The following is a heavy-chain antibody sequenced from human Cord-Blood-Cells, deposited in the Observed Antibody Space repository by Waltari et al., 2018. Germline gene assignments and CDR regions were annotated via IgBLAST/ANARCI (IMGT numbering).Heavy chain of an antibody. D-gene: IGHD3-3*01. CDR1: GFTFSSYS. Sequence: EVQLVESGGGLVKPGGSLILSCAASGFTFSSYSMNWVRQDPGKGLEWVSSIISSSSYIYYADSVKGRFTISRDNAKNSLYLQMNSLRAEDTAVYYCARGSDYDFWSGYYKCFDYWGQGTLVTVSS. CDR2: IISSSSYI. CDR3: ARGSDYDFWSGYYKCFDY. J-gene: IGHJ4*02. V-gene: IGHV3-21*01.